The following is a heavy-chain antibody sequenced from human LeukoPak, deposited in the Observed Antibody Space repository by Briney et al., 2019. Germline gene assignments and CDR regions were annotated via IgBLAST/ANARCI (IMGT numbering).Heavy chain of an antibody. D-gene: IGHD1-26*01. CDR1: GFTVSSNY. V-gene: IGHV3-33*08. Sequence: TGGSLRLSCAASGFTVSSNYMSWVRQAPGKGLEWVAGIWSDGSEKFYADSLKGRFTISRDNSKNTLYLQMNTLRAEDTAVYYCARVVGSGRFDYWGQGTLVTVSS. J-gene: IGHJ4*02. CDR2: IWSDGSEK. CDR3: ARVVGSGRFDY.